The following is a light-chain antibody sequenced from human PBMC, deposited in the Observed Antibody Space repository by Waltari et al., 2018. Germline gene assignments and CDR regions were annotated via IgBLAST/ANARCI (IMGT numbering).Light chain of an antibody. CDR3: QVWDNSAGVV. Sequence: SYEVTQPLSVSVALGQTAPPTCGGSSIEDKYVHWWQKKPGQAHVLVIYKDSSRPSGIAERLTGTNSGNTATLTISGAQAGDEADYFCQVWDNSAGVVFGGGTKLTVL. CDR2: KDS. CDR1: SIEDKY. V-gene: IGLV3-9*01. J-gene: IGLJ2*01.